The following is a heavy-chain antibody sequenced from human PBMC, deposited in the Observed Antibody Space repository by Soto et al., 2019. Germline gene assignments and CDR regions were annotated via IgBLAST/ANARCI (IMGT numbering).Heavy chain of an antibody. CDR3: ARGDILGTRSFDY. Sequence: GGSLRLSCGASGFIFSKYSMNWVRQAPGKGLEWLSYISSNSVTIYYADSVRGRFTIFRDNAKNSLYLQMNSLRDEDTAVYYCARGDILGTRSFDYWGQGALVTAPQ. CDR1: GFIFSKYS. D-gene: IGHD1-26*01. J-gene: IGHJ4*02. V-gene: IGHV3-48*02. CDR2: ISSNSVTI.